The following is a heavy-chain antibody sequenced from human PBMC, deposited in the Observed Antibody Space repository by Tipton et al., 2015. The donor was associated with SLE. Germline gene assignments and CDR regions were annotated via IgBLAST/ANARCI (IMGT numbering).Heavy chain of an antibody. D-gene: IGHD2-21*01. J-gene: IGHJ3*02. V-gene: IGHV4-34*01. CDR2: IYHSGST. Sequence: TLSLTCGVYDGSFSGYFWSWVRQPPGKGLEWIGEIYHSGSTNYNPSLKSRVTISIDTSKNQLSLKLNTVTAADTAIYYCARRPRSSVVGPTLAAFDIWGQGTTVTVSS. CDR3: ARRPRSSVVGPTLAAFDI. CDR1: DGSFSGYF.